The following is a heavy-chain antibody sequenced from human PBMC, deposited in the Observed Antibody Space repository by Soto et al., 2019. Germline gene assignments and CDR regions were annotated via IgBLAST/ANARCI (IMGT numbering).Heavy chain of an antibody. V-gene: IGHV1-8*01. CDR1: GYTFTSYD. CDR3: ARAFDIVLTNWFDP. Sequence: ASVKVSCKASGYTFTSYDINWVRQATGQGLEWMGWMNPNSGNTGYAQKFQGRVTMTRNTSISTAYMELSSLRSEDTAVYYCARAFDIVLTNWFDPWGQGTLVTVSS. J-gene: IGHJ5*02. CDR2: MNPNSGNT. D-gene: IGHD2-8*01.